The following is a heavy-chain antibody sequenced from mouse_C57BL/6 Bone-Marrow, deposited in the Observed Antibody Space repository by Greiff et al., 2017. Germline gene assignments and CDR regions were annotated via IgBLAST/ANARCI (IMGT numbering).Heavy chain of an antibody. Sequence: LMESGAELVRPGSSVKLSCKDSYFAFMASAMHWVKQRPGPGLEWIGSFTMYSDATEYSENFKGKATLTANTSSSTAYMELSSLTSEDSAVYYCESTVVATYYAMDYWGQGTSVTVSS. D-gene: IGHD1-1*01. CDR2: FTMYSDAT. J-gene: IGHJ4*01. V-gene: IGHV1-49*01. CDR3: ESTVVATYYAMDY. CDR1: YFAFMASA.